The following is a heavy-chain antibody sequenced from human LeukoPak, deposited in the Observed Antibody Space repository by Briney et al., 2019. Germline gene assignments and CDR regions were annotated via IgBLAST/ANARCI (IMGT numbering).Heavy chain of an antibody. D-gene: IGHD5-18*01. CDR3: AKDIQQDTAMALYYYYYGMDV. V-gene: IGHV3-11*04. CDR1: GFTFSNAW. Sequence: GGSLRLSCAASGFTFSNAWMSWIRQAPGKGLEWVSYISSSGSTIYYADSVKGRFTISRDNAKNSLYLQMNSLRAEDTAVYYCAKDIQQDTAMALYYYYYGMDVWGQGTTVTVSS. J-gene: IGHJ6*02. CDR2: ISSSGSTI.